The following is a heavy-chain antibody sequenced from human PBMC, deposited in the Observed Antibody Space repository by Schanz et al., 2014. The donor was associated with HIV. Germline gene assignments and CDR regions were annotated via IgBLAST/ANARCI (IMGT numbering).Heavy chain of an antibody. D-gene: IGHD2-21*02. V-gene: IGHV3-48*02. CDR3: ARAGVTDLFDH. CDR2: MSYSSSAM. CDR1: GFTFSNYG. Sequence: VQMVESGGGVVQPGRSLRLSCLTSGFTFSNYGMFWVRQAPGKGLECVSYMSYSSSAMYYADSVKGRFTISRDKAKNSLYLQMNSLRDEDTAVYYCARAGVTDLFDHWGQGTLVTVSS. J-gene: IGHJ4*02.